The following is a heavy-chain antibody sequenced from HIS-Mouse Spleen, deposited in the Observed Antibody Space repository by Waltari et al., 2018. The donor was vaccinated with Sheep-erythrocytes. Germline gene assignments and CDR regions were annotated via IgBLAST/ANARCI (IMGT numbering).Heavy chain of an antibody. CDR1: GFPFSSYC. Sequence: EVQLVESGGGLVKPGGSLRLSCSASGFPFSSYCMNWVRQAPGKGLEWVSSISSSSSYIYYADSVKGRFTISRDNAKNSLYLQMNSLRAEDTAVYYCARAGYSGEYYFDYWGQGTLVTVSS. V-gene: IGHV3-21*01. CDR3: ARAGYSGEYYFDY. J-gene: IGHJ4*02. CDR2: ISSSSSYI. D-gene: IGHD5-12*01.